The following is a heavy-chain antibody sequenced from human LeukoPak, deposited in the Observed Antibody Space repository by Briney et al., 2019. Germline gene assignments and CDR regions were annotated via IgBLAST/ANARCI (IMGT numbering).Heavy chain of an antibody. D-gene: IGHD5-18*01. CDR3: ARFAGCSYGGWFDY. CDR1: GFTFSGFW. CDR2: INSDESSS. V-gene: IGHV3-74*03. J-gene: IGHJ4*02. Sequence: PGGSLRLSCAASGFTFSGFWMHWVRQAPGKGLEWVSRINSDESSSSYADTVKGRFTISRDNAKNTLYLQMNRLRAEDTAVYYCARFAGCSYGGWFDYWGQGTLVTVSS.